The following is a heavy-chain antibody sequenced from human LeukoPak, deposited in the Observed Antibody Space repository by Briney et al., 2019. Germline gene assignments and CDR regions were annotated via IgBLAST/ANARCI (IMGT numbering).Heavy chain of an antibody. CDR2: IYYSGNT. Sequence: WVRQAPGKGLEWVGSIYYSGNTYYNASLKSQVSISIDTSKNQFSLKLTSVTAADTAVYYCARQTGSGLFILPGGQGTLVTVSS. D-gene: IGHD3/OR15-3a*01. CDR3: ARQTGSGLFILP. V-gene: IGHV4-39*01. J-gene: IGHJ4*02.